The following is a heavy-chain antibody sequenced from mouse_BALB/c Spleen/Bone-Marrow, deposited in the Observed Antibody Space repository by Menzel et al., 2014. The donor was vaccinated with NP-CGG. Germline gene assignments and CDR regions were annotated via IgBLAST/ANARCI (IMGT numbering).Heavy chain of an antibody. J-gene: IGHJ4*01. Sequence: VMLVESGGGLVKPGGSLKLSCAASGFTFSSNAMSWVRQTPEKRLEWVATINSGGSYSYYPDSVKGRFTISRDNAKNTLYVQMSSLRSEDTAMYYCARRGYGLYAMDYWGQGTSVTVSS. CDR2: INSGGSYS. D-gene: IGHD1-1*01. CDR3: ARRGYGLYAMDY. CDR1: GFTFSSNA. V-gene: IGHV5-9-1*01.